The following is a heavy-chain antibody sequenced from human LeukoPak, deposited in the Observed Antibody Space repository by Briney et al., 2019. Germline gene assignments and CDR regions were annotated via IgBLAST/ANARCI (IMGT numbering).Heavy chain of an antibody. CDR1: GFTFRNYW. J-gene: IGHJ4*02. CDR3: ARDVNGGYFHY. D-gene: IGHD4-23*01. V-gene: IGHV3-7*01. Sequence: GGSLRLSCEASGFTFRNYWMSWVSRAQGKGPQWVANIDRDGDEKNYVDSVKGRFTISRDNDKNSVYLQMNSLRDDDMGVYFCARDVNGGYFHYWGQGILVTVSS. CDR2: IDRDGDEK.